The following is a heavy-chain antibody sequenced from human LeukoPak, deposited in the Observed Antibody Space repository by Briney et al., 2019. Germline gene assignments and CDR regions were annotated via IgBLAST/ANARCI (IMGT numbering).Heavy chain of an antibody. CDR3: ASGTYLVA. V-gene: IGHV3-23*01. CDR1: GFTFSSYA. CDR2: IIYTDDTT. J-gene: IGHJ5*02. Sequence: GGSLRLSCAASGFTFSSYAMSWVRQAPGKGLEWVSIIYTDDTTYYTDSVKGRFTISRDNSKNTLYLQMNNLRGDDTGVYYCASGTYLVAWGQGTLVTVSS. D-gene: IGHD1-26*01.